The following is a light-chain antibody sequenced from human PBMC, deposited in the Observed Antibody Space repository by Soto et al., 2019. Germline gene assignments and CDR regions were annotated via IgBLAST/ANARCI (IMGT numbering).Light chain of an antibody. J-gene: IGKJ4*01. CDR3: QQYDNLPLT. CDR2: DAS. V-gene: IGKV1-33*01. CDR1: QDISNY. Sequence: DIQMTQSPSSLSASVGDRVTITCQASQDISNYLNWYQQKPGKAPKLLIYDASNLETGVRSRFSGSGSGTDFTVTISSLQPEDIATYYCQQYDNLPLTFGGGNKVELK.